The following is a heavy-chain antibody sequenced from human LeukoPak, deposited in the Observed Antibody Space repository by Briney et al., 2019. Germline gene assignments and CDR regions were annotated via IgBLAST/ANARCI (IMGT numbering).Heavy chain of an antibody. CDR1: GGTFSSYA. Sequence: AASVKVSCKASGGTFSSYAISWVRQAPGQGLEWMGGIIPIFGTANYAQKFQGRVTITADESTSTAYMELSSLRSEDTAVYYCVRDGEGVAISVNYWFAPWGQGTLVTVSS. V-gene: IGHV1-69*01. D-gene: IGHD3-10*01. J-gene: IGHJ5*02. CDR2: IIPIFGTA. CDR3: VRDGEGVAISVNYWFAP.